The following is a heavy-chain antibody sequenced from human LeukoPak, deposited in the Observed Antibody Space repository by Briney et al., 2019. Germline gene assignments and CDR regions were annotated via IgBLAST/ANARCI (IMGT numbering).Heavy chain of an antibody. CDR1: GDSISSNKW. D-gene: IGHD6-19*01. J-gene: IGHJ5*01. CDR2: VYRSGTA. Sequence: SETLSLTCAVSGDSISSNKWWRWVRQAPGKGLEWIGEVYRSGTANYNPSLKNRVTISVDKSKNQFSLNLRSVTAADTAVYYCARDSGWHSDSWGQGTLVTVSS. V-gene: IGHV4-4*02. CDR3: ARDSGWHSDS.